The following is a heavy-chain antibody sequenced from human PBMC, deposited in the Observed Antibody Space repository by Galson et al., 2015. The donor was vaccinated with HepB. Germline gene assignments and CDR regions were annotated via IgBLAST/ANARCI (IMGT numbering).Heavy chain of an antibody. Sequence: QSGAEVKKPGESLRISCKGSDDTFTTHWISWVRQMPGKGLEWMGKIDPSDSYTEYSPSFQDHVTISVDKSLNTAYLQWSSLRTSDTAMYYCAGFRGGSSYWVLLENWGQGTLVTVSS. D-gene: IGHD2-15*01. J-gene: IGHJ4*02. CDR1: DDTFTTHW. CDR3: AGFRGGSSYWVLLEN. CDR2: IDPSDSYT. V-gene: IGHV5-10-1*01.